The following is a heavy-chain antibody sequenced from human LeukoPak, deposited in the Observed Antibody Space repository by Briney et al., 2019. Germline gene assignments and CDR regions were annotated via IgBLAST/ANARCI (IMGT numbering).Heavy chain of an antibody. J-gene: IGHJ6*02. CDR2: MDPNSGNT. CDR1: GYIFTNYG. V-gene: IGHV1-8*01. CDR3: ARTYYYDSADFRTLYGMDV. Sequence: ASVKVSCKASGYIFTNYGINWVRQATGQGLEWMGWMDPNSGNTGYAQKFQGRVTMTRNTSIRTAYMELSSLRSEDTAVYYCARTYYYDSADFRTLYGMDVWGQGTTVTVSS. D-gene: IGHD3-22*01.